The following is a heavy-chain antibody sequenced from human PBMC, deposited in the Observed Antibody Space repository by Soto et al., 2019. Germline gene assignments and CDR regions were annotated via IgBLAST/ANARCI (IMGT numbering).Heavy chain of an antibody. Sequence: GSVKVSCKASGYTFTSYAMHWVRQAPGQRLEWMGWINAGNGNTKYSQKFQGRVTITRDTSASTAYMELSSLRSEDTAVYYCARDLAVVAATSLTTFYYYYMDVWGKGTTVTVSS. D-gene: IGHD2-15*01. J-gene: IGHJ6*03. V-gene: IGHV1-3*01. CDR1: GYTFTSYA. CDR3: ARDLAVVAATSLTTFYYYYMDV. CDR2: INAGNGNT.